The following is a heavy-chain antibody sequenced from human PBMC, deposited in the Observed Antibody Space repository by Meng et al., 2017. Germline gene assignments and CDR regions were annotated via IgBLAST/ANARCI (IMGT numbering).Heavy chain of an antibody. V-gene: IGHV3-74*01. D-gene: IGHD5-18*01. Sequence: GESLKISCAASGFTFSSYWMHWVRQAPGKGLVWVSRINSDGSSTSYADSVKGRFTISRDNAKNTLYLQMISLRAEDTAVYYCARDWNPWIQLWTTYYYYGMDVWGQGTTVTVSS. CDR1: GFTFSSYW. CDR3: ARDWNPWIQLWTTYYYYGMDV. J-gene: IGHJ6*02. CDR2: INSDGSST.